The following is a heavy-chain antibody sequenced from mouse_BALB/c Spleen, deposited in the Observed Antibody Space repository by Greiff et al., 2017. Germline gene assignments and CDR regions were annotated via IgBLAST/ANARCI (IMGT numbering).Heavy chain of an antibody. CDR1: GFYIKDYY. V-gene: IGHV14-1*02. J-gene: IGHJ2*01. Sequence: VQLQQSGAELVRPGALVKLSCKASGFYIKDYYMHWVKQRPEQGLEWIGWIDPENGNTIYDPKFQGKASITADTSSNTAYLQLSSLTSEDTAVYYCARGSNSYYFDYWGQGTTLTVSS. CDR3: ARGSNSYYFDY. D-gene: IGHD2-5*01. CDR2: IDPENGNT.